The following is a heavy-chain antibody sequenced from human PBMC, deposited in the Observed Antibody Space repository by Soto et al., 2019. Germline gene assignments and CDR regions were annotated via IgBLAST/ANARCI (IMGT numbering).Heavy chain of an antibody. Sequence: GGSLRLSCAASGFTFSYYGLHWVRHVPGKGLEWVAGISYDGSNRYYGDSVKGRFSISRDNPNNTLYLQMNSLRDEDTAVYYCAKGGRIPTSSVDYWGQGTLVTVSS. CDR3: AKGGRIPTSSVDY. V-gene: IGHV3-30*18. D-gene: IGHD2-2*01. CDR2: ISYDGSNR. J-gene: IGHJ4*02. CDR1: GFTFSYYG.